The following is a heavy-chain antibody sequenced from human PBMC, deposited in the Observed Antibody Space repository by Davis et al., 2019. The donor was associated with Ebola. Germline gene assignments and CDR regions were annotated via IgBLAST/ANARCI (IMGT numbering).Heavy chain of an antibody. V-gene: IGHV1-18*04. CDR2: ISAYNGNT. J-gene: IGHJ4*02. Sequence: ASVKVSCKASGYTFTSYYMHWVRQAPGQGLEWMGWISAYNGNTNYAQKLQGRVTMTRDTSTSTVYMELSSLRSEDTAVYYCARDHGVNAYFTYWGQGTLVTVSS. CDR1: GYTFTSYY. CDR3: ARDHGVNAYFTY. D-gene: IGHD3-16*01.